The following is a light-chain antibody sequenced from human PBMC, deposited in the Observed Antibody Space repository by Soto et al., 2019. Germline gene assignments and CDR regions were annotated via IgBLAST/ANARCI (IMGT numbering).Light chain of an antibody. CDR1: QGIKNY. J-gene: IGKJ1*01. CDR2: AAS. CDR3: QHYNSYSEA. Sequence: DIQVTQHPSSLSASVGYRVTITCRASQGIKNYLAWYQQKPGETPKLLIYAASTLESGIPPRFSGSGSGTEFTLTISSLQPDDFATYYCQHYNSYSEAFGQGTKVDI. V-gene: IGKV1-27*01.